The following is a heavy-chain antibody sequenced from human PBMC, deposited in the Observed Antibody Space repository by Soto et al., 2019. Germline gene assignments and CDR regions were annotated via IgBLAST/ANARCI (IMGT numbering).Heavy chain of an antibody. V-gene: IGHV3-23*01. CDR2: ISGSGGST. D-gene: IGHD3-10*01. CDR1: GFTFSSYA. Sequence: GGSLRLSCAASGFTFSSYAMSWVRQAPGKGLEWVSAISGSGGSTYYADSVKGRFTISRDNSKNTLYLQMNSLRAEDTAVYYCARGDRGGSGSPASYYYSGLDVWGQGTTVTVSS. J-gene: IGHJ6*02. CDR3: ARGDRGGSGSPASYYYSGLDV.